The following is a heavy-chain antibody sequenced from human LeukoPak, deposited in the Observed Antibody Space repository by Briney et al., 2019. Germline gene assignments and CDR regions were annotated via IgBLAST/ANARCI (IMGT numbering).Heavy chain of an antibody. Sequence: QPGGSLRLSCAASGFIFSSHGMHWVRQAPGKGLEWVAFIRYDASNKYYSDSVKGRFTISRDNSKNTLYLQMNSLRPDDTAVYYCAKDGQLWLLLGHHLDYWGQGTLVTVSS. D-gene: IGHD3-22*01. V-gene: IGHV3-30*02. CDR1: GFIFSSHG. J-gene: IGHJ4*02. CDR2: IRYDASNK. CDR3: AKDGQLWLLLGHHLDY.